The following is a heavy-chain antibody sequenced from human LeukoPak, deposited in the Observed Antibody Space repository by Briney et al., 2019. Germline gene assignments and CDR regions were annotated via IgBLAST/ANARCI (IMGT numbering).Heavy chain of an antibody. CDR3: ASSIAAAGTFGY. CDR1: GFTFSSYA. D-gene: IGHD6-13*01. CDR2: ISYDGSNK. J-gene: IGHJ4*02. Sequence: GGSLRLSCAASGFTFSSYAMHWVRQAPGKGLEWVAVISYDGSNKYYADSVKGRFTISRDNSKNTLYLQMNSLRAEDTAVYYCASSIAAAGTFGYWGQGTLVTVSS. V-gene: IGHV3-30-3*01.